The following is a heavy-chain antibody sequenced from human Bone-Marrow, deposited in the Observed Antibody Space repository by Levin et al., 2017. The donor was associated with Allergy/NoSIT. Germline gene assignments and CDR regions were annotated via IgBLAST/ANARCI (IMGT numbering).Heavy chain of an antibody. Sequence: GGSLRLSCAASGFTFSDYYMSWIRQAPGKGLEWVSYISSSSSYTNYADSVKGRFTISRDNAKNSLYLQMNSLRAEDTAVYYCARDYGDYVYYYYYMDVWGKGTTVTVSS. CDR1: GFTFSDYY. V-gene: IGHV3-11*05. CDR3: ARDYGDYVYYYYYMDV. J-gene: IGHJ6*03. CDR2: ISSSSSYT. D-gene: IGHD4-17*01.